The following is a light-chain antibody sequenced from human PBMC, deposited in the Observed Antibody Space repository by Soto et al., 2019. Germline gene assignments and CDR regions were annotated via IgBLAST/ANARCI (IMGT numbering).Light chain of an antibody. V-gene: IGKV1-5*03. Sequence: DIQMTQSPSTLSASVGDRVTITCRASQSISSRLAWYQQKPGKAPKLLIYKASSLESGVPLRFSGSGSGTEFTLTISSLQPDDFATYYCQQYNAYPLTFGQGTKVELK. CDR3: QQYNAYPLT. J-gene: IGKJ1*01. CDR1: QSISSR. CDR2: KAS.